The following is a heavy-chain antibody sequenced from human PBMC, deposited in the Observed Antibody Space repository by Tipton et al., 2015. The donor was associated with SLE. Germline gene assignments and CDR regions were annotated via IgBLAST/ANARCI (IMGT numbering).Heavy chain of an antibody. J-gene: IGHJ3*02. CDR2: IYYSGST. D-gene: IGHD3-22*01. V-gene: IGHV4-31*03. Sequence: TLSLTCTVSGGSISSGGYYWSWIRQHPGKGLEWVGYIYYSGSTYYNPSLKSRVTISVDTSKNQFSLKLSSVTAAGTAVYYFARDGAMIVPRGSFDIWGQGTMVTVSS. CDR3: ARDGAMIVPRGSFDI. CDR1: GGSISSGGYY.